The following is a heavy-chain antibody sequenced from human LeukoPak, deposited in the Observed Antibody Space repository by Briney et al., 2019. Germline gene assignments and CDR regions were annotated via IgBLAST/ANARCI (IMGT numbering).Heavy chain of an antibody. V-gene: IGHV1-2*02. Sequence: GASVKVSCKASGYTFTGYYMHWVRQAPGQGLEWMGWINPNSGGTNYAQKFQGRVTMTRDTSISTAYMELSRLRSDDTAVYYCARDRDRPPGNWFDPWGQGTLVTVSS. CDR1: GYTFTGYY. J-gene: IGHJ5*02. CDR3: ARDRDRPPGNWFDP. CDR2: INPNSGGT.